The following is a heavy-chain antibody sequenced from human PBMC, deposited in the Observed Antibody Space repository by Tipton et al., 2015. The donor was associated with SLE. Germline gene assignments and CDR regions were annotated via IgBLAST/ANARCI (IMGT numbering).Heavy chain of an antibody. CDR3: ARACGSGHQVAFDI. CDR2: INHSGST. V-gene: IGHV4-34*01. J-gene: IGHJ3*02. D-gene: IGHD2-15*01. Sequence: LRLSCAVYGGSFSGYYWSWIRQPPGKGLEWIGEINHSGSTNYNPSLKSRVTISVDTSKNQFSLKLSSVTAADTAVYYCARACGSGHQVAFDIWGQGTMVTVSS. CDR1: GGSFSGYY.